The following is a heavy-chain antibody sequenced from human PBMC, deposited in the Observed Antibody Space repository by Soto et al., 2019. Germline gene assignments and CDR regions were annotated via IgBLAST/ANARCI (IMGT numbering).Heavy chain of an antibody. D-gene: IGHD1-7*01. CDR1: GYSFTSYA. CDR3: ARMGVGTTSDY. V-gene: IGHV1-69*13. Sequence: GASVNVYCKSSGYSFTSYAISWVRQAPGQGLEWMGGIIPLFGTPNYAQRFQGRVTITVESTNTVNMDLSSLTSEDTAIYYFARMGVGTTSDYWGQGTVVTVSS. CDR2: IIPLFGTP. J-gene: IGHJ4*02.